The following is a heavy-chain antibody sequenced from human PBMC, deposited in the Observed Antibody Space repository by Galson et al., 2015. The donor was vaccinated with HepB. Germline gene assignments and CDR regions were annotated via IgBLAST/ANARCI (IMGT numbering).Heavy chain of an antibody. CDR3: AREQGDGDYRTADY. CDR2: TVHGGTEE. V-gene: IGHV3-33*08. Sequence: SLRLSCAASGFSFDRHGMHWVRQAPGKGLEWVADTVHGGTEEHYADSVEGRFTISRDTSKNTVYLQMNSLRVEDTAVYFCAREQGDGDYRTADYWGRGTLVTVSS. J-gene: IGHJ4*02. CDR1: GFSFDRHG. D-gene: IGHD4-17*01.